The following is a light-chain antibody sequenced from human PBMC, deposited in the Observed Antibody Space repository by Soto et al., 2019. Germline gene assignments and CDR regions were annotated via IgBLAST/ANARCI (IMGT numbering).Light chain of an antibody. Sequence: DFVMTQSPDSLAVCLGERATINCKSSQNVLYSSNNKNYLAWYQHKPRQTPKLLIYWASTRNSGVPDRFSGSRSATDFTLTISRLQAEDVAVYYCQQYFSTPLTLGPGTQVDI. CDR2: WAS. V-gene: IGKV4-1*01. J-gene: IGKJ3*01. CDR3: QQYFSTPLT. CDR1: QNVLYSSNNKNY.